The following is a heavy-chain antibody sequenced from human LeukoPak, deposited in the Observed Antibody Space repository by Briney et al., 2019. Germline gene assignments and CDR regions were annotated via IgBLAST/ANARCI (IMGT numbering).Heavy chain of an antibody. J-gene: IGHJ6*02. CDR2: MNPNSGNT. CDR1: GYSFTCYD. CDR3: ARAGRSPWYYYYGMDV. V-gene: IGHV1-8*01. Sequence: ASVKVSCKASGYSFTCYDINWVRQATGQGLEWVGWMNPNSGNTGYAQKFQGRVTMTRNTYISTAYMELSSLRSEDTAVYYCARAGRSPWYYYYGMDVWGQGTTVTVSS.